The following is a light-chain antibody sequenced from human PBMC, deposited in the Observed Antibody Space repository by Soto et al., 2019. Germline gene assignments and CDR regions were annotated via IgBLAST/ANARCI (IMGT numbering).Light chain of an antibody. CDR2: KAS. V-gene: IGKV1-5*03. CDR3: QQYVAYPGT. Sequence: DIHMTQSPSTLSASVGDRVTITCRASQSISSWLTWYQQKPGKAPKLLIYKASSLESEVPSTFSGSGSGTEFTLTISSLQPDDFATYYCQQYVAYPGTFGQGTKVEIK. J-gene: IGKJ1*01. CDR1: QSISSW.